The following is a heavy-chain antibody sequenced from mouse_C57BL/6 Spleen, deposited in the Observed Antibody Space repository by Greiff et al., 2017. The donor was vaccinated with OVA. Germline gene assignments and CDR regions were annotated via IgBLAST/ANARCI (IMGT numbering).Heavy chain of an antibody. J-gene: IGHJ1*03. CDR3: ARPNWDWYFDV. V-gene: IGHV5-17*01. CDR1: GFTFSDYG. Sequence: DVHLVESGGGLVKPGGSLKLSCAASGFTFSDYGMHWVRQAPEKGLEWVAYISSGSSTIYYADTVKGRFTISRDNAKNTLFLQMTSLRSEGTAMYYWARPNWDWYFDVWGTGTTVTVSS. D-gene: IGHD4-1*01. CDR2: ISSGSSTI.